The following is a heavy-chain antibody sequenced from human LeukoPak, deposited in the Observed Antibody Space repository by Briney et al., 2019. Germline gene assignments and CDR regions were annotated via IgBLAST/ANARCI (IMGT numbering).Heavy chain of an antibody. CDR1: GFTFENYA. Sequence: PGGSLRLSCAASGFTFENYAIHWVRQAPGRGLEWVSLVKGDGITTDYADSVKGRFCVSRDNSKNSLYLQMSSLKTEDTALYFCVRDTGSGWDFDYWGQGTLVTVSS. D-gene: IGHD6-19*01. CDR2: VKGDGITT. V-gene: IGHV3-43*02. J-gene: IGHJ4*02. CDR3: VRDTGSGWDFDY.